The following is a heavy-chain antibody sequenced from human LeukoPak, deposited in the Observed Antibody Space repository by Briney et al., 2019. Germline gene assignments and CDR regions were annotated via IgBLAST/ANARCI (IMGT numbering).Heavy chain of an antibody. D-gene: IGHD4-17*01. J-gene: IGHJ3*02. CDR1: GGSSSSYY. CDR2: IYYSGST. V-gene: IGHV4-59*01. Sequence: PSGTLFLXCTVSGGSSSSYYWRWIRQPPGKGLEWIGYIYYSGSTNYNPSLKSRVTISVDTSKNQFSLKLSPVTAADTAVYYCARGPFGGDYVAFDIWGQGTMVTVSS. CDR3: ARGPFGGDYVAFDI.